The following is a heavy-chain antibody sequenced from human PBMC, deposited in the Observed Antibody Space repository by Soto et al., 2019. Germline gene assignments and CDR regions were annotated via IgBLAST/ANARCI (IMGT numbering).Heavy chain of an antibody. D-gene: IGHD3-9*01. Sequence: ASVKVSCKASGYTFTGYYMHWVRQAPGQGLEWMGWINPNSGGTNYAQKFQGWVTMTRDTSISTAYMELSRLRSDDTAVYYCARGQRYDILTGYYDAFDIWGQGTMVTVPS. CDR2: INPNSGGT. V-gene: IGHV1-2*04. CDR3: ARGQRYDILTGYYDAFDI. CDR1: GYTFTGYY. J-gene: IGHJ3*02.